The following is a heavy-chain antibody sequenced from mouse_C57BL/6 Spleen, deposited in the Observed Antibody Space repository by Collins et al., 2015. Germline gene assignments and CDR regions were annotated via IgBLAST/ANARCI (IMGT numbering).Heavy chain of an antibody. CDR1: GYTFTDYY. CDR2: INPNNGGT. Sequence: EVQLQQSGPELVKPGASVKISCKASGYTFTDYYMNWVKQSHGKSLEWIGDINPNNGGTSYNQKFKGKATLTVDKSSSTAYMELRSLTSEDSAVYYCAKGEYYGSSYGFAYWGQGTLVTVSA. V-gene: IGHV1-26*01. CDR3: AKGEYYGSSYGFAY. J-gene: IGHJ3*01. D-gene: IGHD1-1*01.